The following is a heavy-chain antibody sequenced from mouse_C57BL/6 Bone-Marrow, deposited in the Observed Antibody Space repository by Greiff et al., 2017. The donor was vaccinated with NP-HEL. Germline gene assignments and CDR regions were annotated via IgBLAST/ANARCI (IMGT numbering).Heavy chain of an antibody. J-gene: IGHJ2*01. CDR2: INPYNGGT. Sequence: VQLKQSGPVLVKPGASVKMSCKASGYTFTDYYMNWVKQSHGKSLEWIGVINPYNGGTSYNQKFKGKATLTVDKSSSTAYMELNSLTSEDSAVYYCARFGAQATVYWGQGTTLTVSS. D-gene: IGHD3-2*02. CDR3: ARFGAQATVY. CDR1: GYTFTDYY. V-gene: IGHV1-19*01.